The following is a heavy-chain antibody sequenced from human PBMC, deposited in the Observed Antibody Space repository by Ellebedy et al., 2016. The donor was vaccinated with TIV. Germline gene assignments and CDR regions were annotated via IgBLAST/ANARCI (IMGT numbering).Heavy chain of an antibody. CDR1: GYTFTDHR. CDR2: VSAYSGNT. J-gene: IGHJ6*02. CDR3: ARYSGSGTYYRNGMDV. V-gene: IGHV1-18*01. Sequence: AASVKVSCKSSGYTFTDHRIGWVRHPPGQRLDWMGWVSAYSGNTNYADNLQGRATMTTDTSTDTAYMEMKSLRSDDTAVYYCARYSGSGTYYRNGMDVWGQGTTVTVSS. D-gene: IGHD3-10*01.